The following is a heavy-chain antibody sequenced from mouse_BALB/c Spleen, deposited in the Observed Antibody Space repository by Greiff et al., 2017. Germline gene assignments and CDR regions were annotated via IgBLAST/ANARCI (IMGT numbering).Heavy chain of an antibody. V-gene: IGHV1-80*01. Sequence: VQLQQSGAELVRPGSSVKISCKASGYAFSSYWMNWVKQRPGQGLEWIGQIYPGDGDTNYNGKFKGKATLTADNSSSTAYMQLSSLTSEDSAVYFCARGGKGYFDVWGAGTTVTVSS. CDR3: ARGGKGYFDV. J-gene: IGHJ1*01. CDR2: IYPGDGDT. CDR1: GYAFSSYW.